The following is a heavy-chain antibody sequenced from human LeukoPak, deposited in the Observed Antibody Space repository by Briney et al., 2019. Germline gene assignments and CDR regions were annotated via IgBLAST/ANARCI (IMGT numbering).Heavy chain of an antibody. CDR2: IIPIFGTA. J-gene: IGHJ4*02. Sequence: SVKVSCKASGGTFISYAISWVRQAPGQGLEWMGGIIPIFGTANYAQKFQGRVTITTDESTSTAYMELSSLRSKDTAVYYCASGTGYSSSWNFDYWGQGTLVTVSS. D-gene: IGHD6-13*01. CDR1: GGTFISYA. CDR3: ASGTGYSSSWNFDY. V-gene: IGHV1-69*05.